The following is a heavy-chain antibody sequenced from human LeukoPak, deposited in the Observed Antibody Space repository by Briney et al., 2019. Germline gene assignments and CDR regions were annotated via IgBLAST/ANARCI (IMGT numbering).Heavy chain of an antibody. Sequence: GGSLRLSCAASGFTFSSYDMHWVRQGTGKGLEWVSLIDPAGDTYYPDSVKGRFTVSRENAKNSLYLQMSSLRAGDTAVYYCARGDGGTNADVFDLWGQGTMVTVSS. J-gene: IGHJ3*01. V-gene: IGHV3-13*01. D-gene: IGHD1-26*01. CDR2: IDPAGDT. CDR1: GFTFSSYD. CDR3: ARGDGGTNADVFDL.